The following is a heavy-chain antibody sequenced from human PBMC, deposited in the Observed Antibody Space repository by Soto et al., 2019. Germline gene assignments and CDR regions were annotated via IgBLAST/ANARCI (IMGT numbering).Heavy chain of an antibody. CDR1: GFTFSSYS. CDR2: ISSSSYI. J-gene: IGHJ3*02. V-gene: IGHV3-21*01. CDR3: ARKGGNSDAFDI. D-gene: IGHD2-21*02. Sequence: GGSLRLSRAASGFTFSSYSMNWVRQAPGKGLEWVSSISSSSYIYYADSVKGRFTISRDNAKNSLYLQMNSLRAEDTAVYYCARKGGNSDAFDIGGQGTMVTVSS.